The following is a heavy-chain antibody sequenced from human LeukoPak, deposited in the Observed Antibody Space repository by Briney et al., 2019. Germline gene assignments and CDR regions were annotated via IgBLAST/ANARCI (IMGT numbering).Heavy chain of an antibody. CDR3: AKDQHRGFMMGLWFGELLGFDY. V-gene: IGHV3-23*01. CDR1: GFTFSSYA. CDR2: ISGSGGST. Sequence: GGSLRLSCAASGFTFSSYAMSWVRQAPGKGLEWVSAISGSGGSTYYADSVKGRFTISRDNSKNTLYLQMNSLRAEDTAVYYCAKDQHRGFMMGLWFGELLGFDYWGQGTLVTVSS. J-gene: IGHJ4*02. D-gene: IGHD3-10*01.